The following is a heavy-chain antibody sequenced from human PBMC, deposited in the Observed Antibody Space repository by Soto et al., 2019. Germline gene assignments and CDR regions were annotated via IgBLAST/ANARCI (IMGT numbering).Heavy chain of an antibody. Sequence: QVQLVQSGAEVKKPGASVKVSCKASGYTFTTYGITWVRQAPGQGLEWMGWISAYNGNTKYAQKLQGRVTMTTDTPTSTAYLELRSLRSDDTAVYYCARDTAMALPDAWGQGTLVTVSS. CDR2: ISAYNGNT. J-gene: IGHJ4*02. V-gene: IGHV1-18*01. CDR3: ARDTAMALPDA. CDR1: GYTFTTYG. D-gene: IGHD5-18*01.